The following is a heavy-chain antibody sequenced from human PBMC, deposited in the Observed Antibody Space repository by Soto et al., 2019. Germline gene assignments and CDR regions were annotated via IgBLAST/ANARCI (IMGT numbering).Heavy chain of an antibody. CDR3: ARGGYYDNSWGKLSHYGLDV. CDR1: GYTFIRYG. D-gene: IGHD3-16*01. J-gene: IGHJ6*02. V-gene: IGHV1-18*01. Sequence: QVQLAQSANEVKKPGASVRVSCKAAGYTFIRYGIAWVRQAPGQGLEWMGWISPYNDYTAYAQKFQGRVSMTADTSTRTEDRRRRGLKSGDTAVYYCARGGYYDNSWGKLSHYGLDVWGQGTSVSVSS. CDR2: ISPYNDYT.